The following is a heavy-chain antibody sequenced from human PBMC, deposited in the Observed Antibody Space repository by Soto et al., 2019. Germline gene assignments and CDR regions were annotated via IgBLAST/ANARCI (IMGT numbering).Heavy chain of an antibody. Sequence: LSLTCYVSGGSISSGYYYWSWIRQPPGKGLESIGNIYYSGNTYYNPSLKSRLILSIHTSKNQLSLKVCSVTAPDTAVYYCVSPSLSGMDVWGQGTTVTVSS. V-gene: IGHV4-30-4*01. CDR3: VSPSLSGMDV. J-gene: IGHJ6*02. D-gene: IGHD2-2*01. CDR2: IYYSGNT. CDR1: GGSISSGYYY.